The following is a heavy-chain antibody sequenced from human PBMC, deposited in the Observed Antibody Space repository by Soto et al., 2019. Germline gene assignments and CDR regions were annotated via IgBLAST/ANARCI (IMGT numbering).Heavy chain of an antibody. CDR2: IKSKTDGGTT. Sequence: GGSLRLSCAASGFTFSNAWMSWVRQAPGKGLEWVGRIKSKTDGGTTDYAAPVKGRLTISRDDSKNTLYLQMNSLKTEDTAVYYCTTDLVEGDYSDYWGQGTLVTVSS. V-gene: IGHV3-15*01. J-gene: IGHJ4*02. CDR3: TTDLVEGDYSDY. CDR1: GFTFSNAW.